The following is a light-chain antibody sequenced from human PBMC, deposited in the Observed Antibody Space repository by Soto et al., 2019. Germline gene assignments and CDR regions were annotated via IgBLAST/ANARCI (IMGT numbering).Light chain of an antibody. CDR3: SQRSACPPIT. J-gene: IGKJ5*01. V-gene: IGKV3-11*01. Sequence: EIGMTHSPATLSVSPGERATLSCRASQSVSSYLAWYQQKPGQAPRLVIYDASNRATGIPATFSGSGSGTDVTLPISSIVHEDDAVHYCSQRSACPPITFGHGTRLAI. CDR2: DAS. CDR1: QSVSSY.